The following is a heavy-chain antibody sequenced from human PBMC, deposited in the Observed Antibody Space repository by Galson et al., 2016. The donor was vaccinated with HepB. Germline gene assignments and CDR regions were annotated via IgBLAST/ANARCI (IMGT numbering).Heavy chain of an antibody. J-gene: IGHJ3*02. V-gene: IGHV3-30*03. CDR2: ISYDGSHK. CDR3: ARVRGAPGYSDYDDAFDI. D-gene: IGHD4-11*01. Sequence: SLRLSCAASGFTFSTYRMHWVRQAPGKGLEWVAIISYDGSHKYYADSVKGRFTISRDNFKNTLYLQMNSLRTEDTAVYSCARVRGAPGYSDYDDAFDIWGQGTRVTVSS. CDR1: GFTFSTYR.